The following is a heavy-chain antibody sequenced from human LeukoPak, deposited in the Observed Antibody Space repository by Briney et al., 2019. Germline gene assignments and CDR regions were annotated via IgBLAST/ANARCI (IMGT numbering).Heavy chain of an antibody. CDR3: ARGYRAVAGYFDY. CDR2: IIPVFGMA. J-gene: IGHJ4*02. Sequence: ASVKVSCKASGGTFISYAISWVRQAPGHGLEWMGGIIPVFGMADYAQKFQDRVTITADDSTSTAYMELRSLKSEDTAVYYCARGYRAVAGYFDYWGQGTLVTVSS. V-gene: IGHV1-69*13. D-gene: IGHD6-19*01. CDR1: GGTFISYA.